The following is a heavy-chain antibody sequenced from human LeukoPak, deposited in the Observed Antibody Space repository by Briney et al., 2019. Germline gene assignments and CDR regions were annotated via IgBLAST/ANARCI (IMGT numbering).Heavy chain of an antibody. D-gene: IGHD3-3*01. CDR2: INHSGST. CDR1: GGSFSGYY. CDR3: ARSQQYYDFWSGHNWSDP. Sequence: PSETLSLTCAVYGGSFSGYYWSWIRQPPGKGLEWIGEINHSGSTNYNPSLKSRVTISVDTSKNQFSLKLSSVTAADTAVYYCARSQQYYDFWSGHNWSDPWGQGTLVTVSS. V-gene: IGHV4-34*01. J-gene: IGHJ5*02.